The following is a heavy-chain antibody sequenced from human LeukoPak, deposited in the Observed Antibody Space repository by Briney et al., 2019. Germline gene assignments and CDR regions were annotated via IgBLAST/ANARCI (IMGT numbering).Heavy chain of an antibody. D-gene: IGHD6-13*01. CDR2: VSTSGTTI. CDR3: AKDRETTSSGTIDY. CDR1: GFIFSNYE. V-gene: IGHV3-48*03. J-gene: IGHJ4*02. Sequence: PGGSLRLSCAASGFIFSNYEMNWVRQAPGKGLEWVSYVSTSGTTIYYADSVKGRFTISRDNSNKTLSLQMNSLRVEDTGVYYCAKDRETTSSGTIDYWGQGTLVTVSS.